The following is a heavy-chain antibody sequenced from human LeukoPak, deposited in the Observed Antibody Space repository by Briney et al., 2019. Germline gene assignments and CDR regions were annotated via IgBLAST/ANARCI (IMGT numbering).Heavy chain of an antibody. J-gene: IGHJ4*02. CDR1: GGSFSGYY. V-gene: IGHV4-34*01. D-gene: IGHD6-6*01. CDR3: ARGQSIAARPFDY. Sequence: PSETLSLTCAVYGGSFSGYYWSWIRQPPGKGLEWIGEINHSGSTNYNPSLKSRVTISVGTSKNQFSLKLSSVTAADTAVYYCARGQSIAARPFDYWGQGTLVTVSS. CDR2: INHSGST.